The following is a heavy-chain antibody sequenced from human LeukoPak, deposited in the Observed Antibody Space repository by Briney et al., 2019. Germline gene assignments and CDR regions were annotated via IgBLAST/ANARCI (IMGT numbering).Heavy chain of an antibody. CDR3: AKDYPAMVKGLFDS. J-gene: IGHJ5*01. CDR1: GFTFSFYA. CDR2: ITGSAGST. D-gene: IGHD5-18*01. Sequence: GGSLRLSCAASGFTFSFYAMNWVRQAPGKGLEWVSSITGSAGSTNYADSVRGRFTISRDNSKTTLYLQMNSLRVEDTAVYYCAKDYPAMVKGLFDSWGQGTLVTVSS. V-gene: IGHV3-23*01.